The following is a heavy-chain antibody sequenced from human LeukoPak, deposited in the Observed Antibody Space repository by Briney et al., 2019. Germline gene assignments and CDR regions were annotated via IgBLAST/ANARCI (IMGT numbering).Heavy chain of an antibody. V-gene: IGHV3-30*18. CDR3: AKDRVLDYYGMDV. CDR1: GFTFSSYG. Sequence: GGSLRLSCAASGFTFSSYGMHWVRQAPGKGLEWVADISYDGSNKYYADSVKGRFTISRDNSKNTLYLQMNSLRAEDTAVYYCAKDRVLDYYGMDVWGKGTTVTVSS. D-gene: IGHD3-3*01. J-gene: IGHJ6*04. CDR2: ISYDGSNK.